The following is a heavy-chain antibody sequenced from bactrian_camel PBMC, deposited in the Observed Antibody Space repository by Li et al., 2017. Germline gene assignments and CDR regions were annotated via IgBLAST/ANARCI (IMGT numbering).Heavy chain of an antibody. D-gene: IGHD2*01. J-gene: IGHJ4*01. CDR3: AARPCPRRSLLRRVVDYNL. CDR1: GHSYSMV. V-gene: IGHV3S40*01. Sequence: DVQLVESGGGSVLAGGSLWLSCAFSGHSYSMVGWFRQPLGEEREGVAAIEIGGFNRYYDDSVKGRFTVSRNNAENTVYLQMNSLEPVDTAMYYCAARPCPRRSLLRRVVDYNLWGQGTQVTVS. CDR2: IEIGGFNR.